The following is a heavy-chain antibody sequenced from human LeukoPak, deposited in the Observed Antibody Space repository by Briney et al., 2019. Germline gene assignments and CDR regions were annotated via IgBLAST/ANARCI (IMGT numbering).Heavy chain of an antibody. D-gene: IGHD6-13*01. CDR1: GFKSYDYG. J-gene: IGHJ4*03. Sequence: GGSLRLSCEDSGFKSYDYGMSWVRQAPGRGLEWVAGINWSGDNSFYAESVRGRFVISRDHAKRILYLQMNSLRGEDTAKYYSAIDLSSNWYSLGDCGHGALFSVSS. V-gene: IGHV3-20*04. CDR2: INWSGDNS. CDR3: AIDLSSNWYSLGD.